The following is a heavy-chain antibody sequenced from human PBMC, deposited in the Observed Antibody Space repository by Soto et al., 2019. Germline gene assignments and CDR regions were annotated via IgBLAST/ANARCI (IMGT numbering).Heavy chain of an antibody. V-gene: IGHV1-3*01. Sequence: QVQLVQSGAEVKKPGASVKVSCKASGYTFTNYAMHWVRQAPGQRLEWMGWINDGNGNTKYSQKFQGRVTITGDTSASTAYMDLSSLRSEDTAVYYCARGPGGPDGPGDYWGQGTLVTVSS. CDR2: INDGNGNT. J-gene: IGHJ4*02. D-gene: IGHD2-15*01. CDR3: ARGPGGPDGPGDY. CDR1: GYTFTNYA.